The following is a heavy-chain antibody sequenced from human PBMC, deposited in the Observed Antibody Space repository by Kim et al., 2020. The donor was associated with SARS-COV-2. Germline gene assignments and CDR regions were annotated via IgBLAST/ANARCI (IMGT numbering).Heavy chain of an antibody. Sequence: SETLSLTCAVYGGSFSGYYWSWIRQPPGKGLEWIGEINHSGSTNYNPSLKSRVTISVDTSKNQFSLKLSSVTAADTAVYYCARGSGYDYFRSYYGMDVWGQGTTVTVSS. D-gene: IGHD5-12*01. CDR2: INHSGST. CDR1: GGSFSGYY. V-gene: IGHV4-34*01. CDR3: ARGSGYDYFRSYYGMDV. J-gene: IGHJ6*02.